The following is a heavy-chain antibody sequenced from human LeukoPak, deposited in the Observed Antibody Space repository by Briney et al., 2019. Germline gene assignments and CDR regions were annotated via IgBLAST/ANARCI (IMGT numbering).Heavy chain of an antibody. J-gene: IGHJ4*02. CDR1: GGSISSSNW. CDR3: ARKDYYDSNGLDY. D-gene: IGHD3-22*01. V-gene: IGHV4-4*02. Sequence: SGTLSLTCDISGGSISSSNWWSWVRQPPGKGLEWIGEIHHSGSTNYNPSLKSRVTISVDKSKNQFSLKLSSVTAADTAMYYCARKDYYDSNGLDYWGQGSLVTVSS. CDR2: IHHSGST.